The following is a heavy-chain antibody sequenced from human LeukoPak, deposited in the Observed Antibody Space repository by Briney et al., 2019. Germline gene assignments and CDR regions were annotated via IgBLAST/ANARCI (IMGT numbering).Heavy chain of an antibody. CDR1: GFTFSVYF. CDR3: AKGIHSTGYYPFDY. V-gene: IGHV3-23*01. Sequence: GGSLRLSCAASGFTFSVYFMGWVRQAPGKGLEWVSGIGESGDNTYYADSVKGRFTISRDTSKSTLYLQLNSLRAEDTAIYYCAKGIHSTGYYPFDYWGQGTLATVSS. CDR2: IGESGDNT. J-gene: IGHJ4*02. D-gene: IGHD3-22*01.